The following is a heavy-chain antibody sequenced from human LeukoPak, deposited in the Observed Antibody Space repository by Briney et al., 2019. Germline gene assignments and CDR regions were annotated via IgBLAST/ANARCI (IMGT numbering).Heavy chain of an antibody. V-gene: IGHV3-9*01. Sequence: GGSLRLSCAASGFTFDDYAMHWVRQAPGKGLEWVSGISWNSGSIGYADSVKGRFTISRDNAKNSLYLQMNSLRAEDTALYYCARDHDGSGSYPWYFDLWGRGTLVTVSS. J-gene: IGHJ2*01. CDR2: ISWNSGSI. CDR1: GFTFDDYA. D-gene: IGHD3-10*01. CDR3: ARDHDGSGSYPWYFDL.